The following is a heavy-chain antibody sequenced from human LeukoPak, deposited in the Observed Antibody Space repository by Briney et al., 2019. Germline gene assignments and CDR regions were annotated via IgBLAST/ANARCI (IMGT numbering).Heavy chain of an antibody. CDR2: ISAYNGNT. Sequence: ASVKVSCKASGGTFSSYAISWVRQPPGQGLEWMGWISAYNGNTNYAQKLQGRVTMTTDTSTSTAYMELRSLRSDDTAVYYCARERYLDYWGQGTLVTVSS. V-gene: IGHV1-18*01. CDR3: ARERYLDY. J-gene: IGHJ4*02. CDR1: GGTFSSYA.